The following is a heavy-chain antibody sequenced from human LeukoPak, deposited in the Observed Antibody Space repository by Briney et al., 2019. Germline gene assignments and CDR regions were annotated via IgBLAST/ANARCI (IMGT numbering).Heavy chain of an antibody. V-gene: IGHV3-21*01. CDR2: ISSSGSYI. CDR3: ARDYYGDYVFDY. Sequence: GGSLRLSCAASRFTFSRYSMNWVRQAPGKGLEWVSSISSSGSYIYCADSVKGRFTISRDNAKISLDLQMNSLRADDTAVYYCARDYYGDYVFDYWGQGALVTVSS. D-gene: IGHD4-17*01. J-gene: IGHJ4*02. CDR1: RFTFSRYS.